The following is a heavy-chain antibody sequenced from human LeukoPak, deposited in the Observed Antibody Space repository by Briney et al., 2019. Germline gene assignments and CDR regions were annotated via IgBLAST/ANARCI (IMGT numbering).Heavy chain of an antibody. V-gene: IGHV4-34*01. CDR1: GGSFSGYY. CDR3: ASSVVTAIYDAFDI. D-gene: IGHD2-21*02. CDR2: INHSGST. J-gene: IGHJ3*02. Sequence: SETLSLTCAVYGGSFSGYYWSWIRHPPGKGLEWIGEINHSGSTNYNPSLKSRVTISVDTSKNQFSLKLSSVTAADTAVYYCASSVVTAIYDAFDIWGQGTMVTVSS.